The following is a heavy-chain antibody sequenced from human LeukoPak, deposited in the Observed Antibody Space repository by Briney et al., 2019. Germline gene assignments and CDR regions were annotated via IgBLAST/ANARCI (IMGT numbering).Heavy chain of an antibody. V-gene: IGHV3-43D*04. CDR2: ISWDGGST. CDR3: AKDGGLYSGSYYIDY. J-gene: IGHJ4*02. CDR1: GFTFDDYA. D-gene: IGHD1-26*01. Sequence: PGGFLRLSRAASGFTFDDYAMHWVRQAPGKGLEWVSLISWDGGSTYYADSVKGRFTISRDNSKNSLYLQMNSLRAEDTALYYCAKDGGLYSGSYYIDYWGQGTLVTVSS.